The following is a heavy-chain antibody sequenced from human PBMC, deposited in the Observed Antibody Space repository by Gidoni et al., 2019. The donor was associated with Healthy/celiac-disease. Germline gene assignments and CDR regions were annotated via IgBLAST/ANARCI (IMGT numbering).Heavy chain of an antibody. J-gene: IGHJ5*02. Sequence: QVQLVQSGAEVKKPGASVKVSCKVSGYTLTELSMHWVRQAPGKGLEWMGGFDPEDGETIYAQKFQGRVTMTEDTSTDTAYMELSSLRSEDTAVYYCATEGRGLLGDDYIWGSYRYGWFDPWGQGTLVTVSS. V-gene: IGHV1-24*01. CDR1: GYTLTELS. CDR3: ATEGRGLLGDDYIWGSYRYGWFDP. D-gene: IGHD3-16*02. CDR2: FDPEDGET.